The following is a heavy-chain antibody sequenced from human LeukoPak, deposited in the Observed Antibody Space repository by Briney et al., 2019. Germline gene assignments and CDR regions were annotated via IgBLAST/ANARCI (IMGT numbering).Heavy chain of an antibody. D-gene: IGHD6-19*01. CDR1: GYSISSGYY. CDR2: IDHSGST. Sequence: PSETLSLTCTVSGYSISSGYYWGWIRQPPGKGLEWTGSIDHSGSTYYNPSLKSRVTISVDTSKNQFSLKLSSVTAADTAVYYCARRIAVTKYYFDDWGQGTPVTVSS. J-gene: IGHJ4*02. CDR3: ARRIAVTKYYFDD. V-gene: IGHV4-38-2*02.